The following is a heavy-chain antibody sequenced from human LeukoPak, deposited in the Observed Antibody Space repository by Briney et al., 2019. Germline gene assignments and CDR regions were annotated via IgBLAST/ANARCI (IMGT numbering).Heavy chain of an antibody. CDR3: ASVLGGSFDY. D-gene: IGHD3-10*01. CDR1: GGSISSYY. V-gene: IGHV4-59*01. Sequence: SETLSLTCTVSGGSISSYYWSWIRQPPGKGLEWIGYIYYSGSTNYNPSLKSRVTISVDTSKNQLSLKLSSVTAADTAVYYCASVLGGSFDYWGQGTLVTVSS. CDR2: IYYSGST. J-gene: IGHJ4*02.